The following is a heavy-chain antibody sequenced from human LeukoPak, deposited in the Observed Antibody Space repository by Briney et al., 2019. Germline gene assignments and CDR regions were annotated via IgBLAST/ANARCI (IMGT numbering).Heavy chain of an antibody. J-gene: IGHJ3*02. CDR2: ISYDGSNK. V-gene: IGHV3-30-3*01. CDR1: GFTFSSYA. D-gene: IGHD1-26*01. Sequence: GGSLRLSCAASGFTFSSYAMHWVRQAPGKGLEWVAVISYDGSNKYYADSVKGRFTISRDNSKNTLYLQMNSLRAEDTAVYYCARDKGGSYHADAFDIWGQGTMVTVSS. CDR3: ARDKGGSYHADAFDI.